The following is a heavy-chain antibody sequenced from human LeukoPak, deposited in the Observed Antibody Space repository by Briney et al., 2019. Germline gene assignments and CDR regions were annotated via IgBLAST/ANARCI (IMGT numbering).Heavy chain of an antibody. D-gene: IGHD6-13*01. V-gene: IGHV4-4*07. CDR1: GGSISSYY. Sequence: SETLSVTCTVSGGSISSYYWSWIRQPAGKGLECIGRVYITGSTNYNPSLASRATISIETSKNQFSLKLSSVTAADTAVYYCAGPSGAASDTEYFQNWGQGTLVTVSS. J-gene: IGHJ1*01. CDR3: AGPSGAASDTEYFQN. CDR2: VYITGST.